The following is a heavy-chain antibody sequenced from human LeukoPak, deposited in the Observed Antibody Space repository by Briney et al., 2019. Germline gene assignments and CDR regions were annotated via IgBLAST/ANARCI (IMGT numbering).Heavy chain of an antibody. Sequence: GASVKVSCKASGYTFTSYGISWVRQAPRQGLEWMGWISAYNGNTNYAQKLQGRVTMTTDTSTSTAYMELRSLRSDDTAVHYCARIRDGYNSYVDYWGQGTLVIVSS. CDR3: ARIRDGYNSYVDY. V-gene: IGHV1-18*01. J-gene: IGHJ4*02. D-gene: IGHD5-24*01. CDR2: ISAYNGNT. CDR1: GYTFTSYG.